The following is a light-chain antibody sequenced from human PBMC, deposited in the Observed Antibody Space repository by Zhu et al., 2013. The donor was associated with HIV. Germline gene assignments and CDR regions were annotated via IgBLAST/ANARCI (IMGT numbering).Light chain of an antibody. CDR3: CSYAGSTTVV. Sequence: QSALTQPASVSASPGQSITISCTGTVGNIGSYNLVSWYQQHPGKAPKLLIYEVNVRPSGISARFSGSKSGNTASLTISGLQAEDEADYFCCSYAGSTTVVFGGGTKLTVV. CDR1: VGNIGSYNL. CDR2: EVN. J-gene: IGLJ2*01. V-gene: IGLV2-23*02.